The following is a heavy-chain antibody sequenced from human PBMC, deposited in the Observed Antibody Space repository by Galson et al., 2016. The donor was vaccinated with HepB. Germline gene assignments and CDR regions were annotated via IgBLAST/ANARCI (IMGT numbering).Heavy chain of an antibody. Sequence: SLRLSCAASGFTFSSYGMHWVRQAPGKGLEWVAVISYHGRDKYYRDTVKGRFTISRDNSKNMQYLRMGSLRVEDTAVYYCARDWRNVNGGYYRNDAFDFWGQGTMVTVSS. CDR1: GFTFSSYG. V-gene: IGHV3-30*03. CDR3: ARDWRNVNGGYYRNDAFDF. D-gene: IGHD3-22*01. CDR2: ISYHGRDK. J-gene: IGHJ3*01.